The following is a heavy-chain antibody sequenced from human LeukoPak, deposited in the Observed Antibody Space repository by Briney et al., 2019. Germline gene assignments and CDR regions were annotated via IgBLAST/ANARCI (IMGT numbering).Heavy chain of an antibody. Sequence: SETLSLTCTVSGGSISSYYWSWIRQPARKGLEWIGRIYTSGSTNYNPSLKSRVTMSVDTSKNQFSLKLSSVTAADTAVYYCARVLCSGGSCYFDNWGQGTLVTVPS. CDR2: IYTSGST. J-gene: IGHJ4*02. CDR1: GGSISSYY. D-gene: IGHD2-15*01. V-gene: IGHV4-4*07. CDR3: ARVLCSGGSCYFDN.